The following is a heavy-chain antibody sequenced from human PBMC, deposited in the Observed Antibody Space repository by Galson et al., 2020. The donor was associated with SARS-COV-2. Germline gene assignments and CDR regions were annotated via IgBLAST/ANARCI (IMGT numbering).Heavy chain of an antibody. J-gene: IGHJ4*02. CDR3: ARDPKDYKFWSGYSLF. D-gene: IGHD3-3*01. V-gene: IGHV3-23*01. CDR2: IDGRGGST. CDR1: GFTFSKSA. Sequence: GESLRLSCAVSGFTFSKSAMNWVRQAPGKGLEWVSGIDGRGGSTYYGDSVKGRFTISRDNSKNTLYLQMNSLRAGDTAVYYCARDPKDYKFWSGYSLFWGQGTLVTVSS.